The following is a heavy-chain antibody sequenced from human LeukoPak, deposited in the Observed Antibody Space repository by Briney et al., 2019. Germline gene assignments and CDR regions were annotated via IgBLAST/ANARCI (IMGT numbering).Heavy chain of an antibody. CDR1: GGSISSGSYY. Sequence: PTETLSLTCTVSGGSISSGSYYWSWIRQPAGKGLEWIGRIYTSGSTNYNPSLKSRVTISVDTSKNQFSLKLSSVTAADTAVYYCARDGGTRIDYWGQGTLVTVSS. D-gene: IGHD4-23*01. V-gene: IGHV4-61*02. J-gene: IGHJ4*02. CDR3: ARDGGTRIDY. CDR2: IYTSGST.